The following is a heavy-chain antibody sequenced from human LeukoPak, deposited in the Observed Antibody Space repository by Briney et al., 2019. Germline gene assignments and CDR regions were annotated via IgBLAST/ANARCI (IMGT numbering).Heavy chain of an antibody. V-gene: IGHV3-48*02. CDR1: GFTFRSYI. D-gene: IGHD3-10*01. J-gene: IGHJ4*02. CDR3: ARDGGSGGENDY. CDR2: IGTRGSPI. Sequence: GGSLRLCCAASGFTFRSYIMNWVRQAPGKGLEWVAYIGTRGSPIYYADSVKGRFTISRGNAKNSLYLQMNSLRDEDTAVYYCARDGGSGGENDYWGQGTLVTVS.